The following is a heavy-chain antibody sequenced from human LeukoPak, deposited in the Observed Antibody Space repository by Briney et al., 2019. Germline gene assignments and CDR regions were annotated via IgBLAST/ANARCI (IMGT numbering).Heavy chain of an antibody. Sequence: PGGSLRLSCAASGLTFSNYAIHWVRQAPDKRLEWVAVISYDGSNRFYADSVRGRFTISRDNSKNTLYLQMNSLRAEDTAVYYCARDYHTYGDYLAFDIWGQGTMVTVSS. CDR3: ARDYHTYGDYLAFDI. CDR2: ISYDGSNR. D-gene: IGHD4-17*01. V-gene: IGHV3-30*03. CDR1: GLTFSNYA. J-gene: IGHJ3*02.